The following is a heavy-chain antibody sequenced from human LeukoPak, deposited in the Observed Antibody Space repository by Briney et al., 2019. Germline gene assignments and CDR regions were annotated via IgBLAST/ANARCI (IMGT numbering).Heavy chain of an antibody. Sequence: SETLSLTCTVSGGSISSYYGPWIRQPPGKGLEGLGFIDYSGSTNYNPSLKSRVTISVDTSKNQFSLRLTSVTAADTAVYFCARPLYDSSTYYILYYWGQGTLVTVSS. CDR1: GGSISSYY. CDR2: IDYSGST. D-gene: IGHD3-22*01. CDR3: ARPLYDSSTYYILYY. V-gene: IGHV4-59*08. J-gene: IGHJ4*02.